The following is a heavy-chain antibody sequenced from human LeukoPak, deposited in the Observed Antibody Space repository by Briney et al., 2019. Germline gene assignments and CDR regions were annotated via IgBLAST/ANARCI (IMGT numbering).Heavy chain of an antibody. Sequence: PGGSLRLSCAASGFTFSTYAMSWVRQAPGKGLEWVSGISGSGGNTYYAESVKGRFTISRDNSKNTLFLEMNSLRVEDTAIYYCTIPPRGRLGFWGQGTLVTVSS. CDR3: TIPPRGRLGF. CDR1: GFTFSTYA. CDR2: ISGSGGNT. J-gene: IGHJ4*02. V-gene: IGHV3-23*01. D-gene: IGHD3-10*01.